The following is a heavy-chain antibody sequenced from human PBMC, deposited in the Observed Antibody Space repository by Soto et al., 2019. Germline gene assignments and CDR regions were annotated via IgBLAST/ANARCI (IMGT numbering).Heavy chain of an antibody. J-gene: IGHJ6*02. V-gene: IGHV1-3*01. Sequence: QIQLVQSGADVRKPGASVKVSCTASGYTFTTYAMHWVRQAPGQRPEWMGWINVDNGNTKYSQNFQGRVTITRDTSASTAYMELSGRTYGDTGVYFCARDGRYRYGSYSHYGMGVWGQGTTVIVSS. CDR3: ARDGRYRYGSYSHYGMGV. CDR2: INVDNGNT. D-gene: IGHD3-16*02. CDR1: GYTFTTYA.